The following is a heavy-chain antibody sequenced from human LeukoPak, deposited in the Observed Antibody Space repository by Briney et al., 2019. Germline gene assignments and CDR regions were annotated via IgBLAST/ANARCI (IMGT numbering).Heavy chain of an antibody. V-gene: IGHV3-53*01. CDR2: IYSGGTT. CDR3: ARRAGGYSHPYDY. J-gene: IGHJ4*02. D-gene: IGHD4-23*01. CDR1: GFTVNGNY. Sequence: PGGALRLSCAVSGFTVNGNYMSWVRQAPGEGLEWVSLIYSGGTTYYADSVKGRFTISRDNSKNTLYLQMNSLRAEDTAVYYCARRAGGYSHPYDYWGQGILVTVSS.